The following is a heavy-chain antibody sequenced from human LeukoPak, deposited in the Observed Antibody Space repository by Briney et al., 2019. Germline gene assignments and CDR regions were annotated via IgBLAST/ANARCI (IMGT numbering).Heavy chain of an antibody. Sequence: GGFLRLSCGAPGFTLSSYGMHWGRPGPGKGLEWVAVISYDGSNKYYADSVKGRFTISRDNSKNTLYLQMNSLRAEDTAVYYCARKYDFWSGYYPFDYWGQGTLVTVSS. D-gene: IGHD3-3*01. V-gene: IGHV3-30*03. CDR3: ARKYDFWSGYYPFDY. J-gene: IGHJ4*02. CDR1: GFTLSSYG. CDR2: ISYDGSNK.